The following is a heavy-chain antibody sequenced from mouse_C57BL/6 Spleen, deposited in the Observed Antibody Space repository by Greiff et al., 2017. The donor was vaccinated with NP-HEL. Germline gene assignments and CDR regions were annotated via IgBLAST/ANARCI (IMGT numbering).Heavy chain of an antibody. Sequence: EVKLMESGGGLVKPGGSLKLSCAASGFTFSDYGMHWVRQAPEKGLEWVAYISSGSSTIYYADTVNGRFTISRDNAKNTQFLQMTSLSSEDTAMYYCARGFITTVVFDYWGQGTTLTVSS. CDR2: ISSGSSTI. CDR1: GFTFSDYG. V-gene: IGHV5-17*01. J-gene: IGHJ2*01. D-gene: IGHD1-1*01. CDR3: ARGFITTVVFDY.